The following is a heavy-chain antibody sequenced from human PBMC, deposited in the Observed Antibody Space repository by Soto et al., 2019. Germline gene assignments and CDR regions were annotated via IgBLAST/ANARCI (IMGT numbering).Heavy chain of an antibody. V-gene: IGHV3-23*01. Sequence: EVQLLESGGGLVQPGGSLRLSCAASGFTFSSYAMSWVRQAQGRGLEWVSAISGSGGSTYYADSVKGRFTISRDNSKNTLYLQMNSLRAEDTAVYYCAKDVPYYYGSGRSLYWGQGTLVTVSS. CDR3: AKDVPYYYGSGRSLY. CDR1: GFTFSSYA. D-gene: IGHD3-10*01. J-gene: IGHJ4*02. CDR2: ISGSGGST.